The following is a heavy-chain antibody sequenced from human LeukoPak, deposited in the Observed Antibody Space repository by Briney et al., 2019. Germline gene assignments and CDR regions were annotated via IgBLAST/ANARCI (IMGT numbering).Heavy chain of an antibody. D-gene: IGHD1-1*01. CDR2: ISNGGST. V-gene: IGHV4-59*11. J-gene: IGHJ3*02. Sequence: SETLSLTCSVSGGSISSHYWSWIRQPPGEGLEWIGCISNGGSTKYNPSLKSRVTISVDTSKNQLSLKLRPVTAADTAVYHCVRLQPNTGEWAFDIWGQGTMVSVSS. CDR1: GGSISSHY. CDR3: VRLQPNTGEWAFDI.